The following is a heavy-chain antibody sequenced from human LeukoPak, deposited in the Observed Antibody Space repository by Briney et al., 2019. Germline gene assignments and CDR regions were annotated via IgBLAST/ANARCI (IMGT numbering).Heavy chain of an antibody. V-gene: IGHV3-7*01. D-gene: IGHD2-15*01. Sequence: GGSLRLSCAASGFTFSSYWMTWVRQAPGKGLEWVANINQDGSQRYYVDSVKGRFTISRDNAKNSPYLQMNSLRAEDRAVYYCASRYCSRASCSYIPYFDYWGQGTLVTVSS. CDR3: ASRYCSRASCSYIPYFDY. J-gene: IGHJ4*02. CDR1: GFTFSSYW. CDR2: INQDGSQR.